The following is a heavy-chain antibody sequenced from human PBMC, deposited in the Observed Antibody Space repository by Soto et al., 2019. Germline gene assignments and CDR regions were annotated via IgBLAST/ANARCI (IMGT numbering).Heavy chain of an antibody. J-gene: IGHJ5*02. V-gene: IGHV3-23*01. CDR3: AQPSAAINPPVNWFDP. Sequence: EVQLLESGGGLVQPGGSLRLSCAASGFTFSSYTMTWVRQAPGKGLEWVSSIGASGGRTYYADSVKGRFTISRDNSKSTLYLQMNSLRADDTAVYSCAQPSAAINPPVNWFDPWGQGTLVTVSS. D-gene: IGHD2-2*02. CDR2: IGASGGRT. CDR1: GFTFSSYT.